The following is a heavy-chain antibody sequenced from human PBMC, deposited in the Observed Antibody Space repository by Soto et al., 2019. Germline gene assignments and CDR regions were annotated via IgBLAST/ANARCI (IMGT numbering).Heavy chain of an antibody. V-gene: IGHV4-39*02. D-gene: IGHD4-17*01. CDR3: ARPYGDYHDCYYYYYMAC. Sequence: QLQLQESGPGLVKPSETLSPPFTVSCGSISSRSYYWGWIRQPPGKGLEWIGSIYYSGSTSYDPSLKSRVTISVDKSKNHFSLELGSGTAANTAVYYCARPYGDYHDCYYYYYMACWGNGTTVIVSS. J-gene: IGHJ6*03. CDR1: CGSISSRSYY. CDR2: IYYSGST.